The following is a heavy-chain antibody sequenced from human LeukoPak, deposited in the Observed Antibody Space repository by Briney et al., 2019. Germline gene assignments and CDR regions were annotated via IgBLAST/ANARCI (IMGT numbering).Heavy chain of an antibody. D-gene: IGHD2-2*01. J-gene: IGHJ3*01. CDR3: ARSKKVVPAAAFDY. CDR1: GFTFSSYS. CDR2: ISSSSSYI. V-gene: IGHV3-21*01. Sequence: GGSLRLSCAASGFTFSSYSMNWVRQAPGKGLEWVSSISSSSSYIYYADSVKGRFTISRDNAKNSLYLQMNSLRAEDTAVYYCARSKKVVPAAAFDYWGQGTMVTVSS.